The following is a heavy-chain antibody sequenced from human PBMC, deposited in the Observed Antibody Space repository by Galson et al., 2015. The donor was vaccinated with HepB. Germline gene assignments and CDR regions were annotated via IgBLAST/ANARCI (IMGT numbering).Heavy chain of an antibody. CDR3: ARGGSFGFYCSSTSCYEDFDY. CDR1: GGSISSGGYY. V-gene: IGHV4-31*03. J-gene: IGHJ4*02. Sequence: LSLTCTVSGGSISSGGYYWSWIRQHPGKGLEWIGYIYYSGSTYYNPSLKSRVTISVDTSKNQFSLKLSSVTAADTAVYYCARGGSFGFYCSSTSCYEDFDYWGQGTLVTVSS. CDR2: IYYSGST. D-gene: IGHD2-2*01.